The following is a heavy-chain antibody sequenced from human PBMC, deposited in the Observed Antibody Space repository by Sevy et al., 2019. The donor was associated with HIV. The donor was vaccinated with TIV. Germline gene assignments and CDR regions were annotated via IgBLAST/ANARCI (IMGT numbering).Heavy chain of an antibody. CDR1: GFTFSSYE. D-gene: IGHD2-15*01. CDR2: ISSSGSTI. J-gene: IGHJ4*02. V-gene: IGHV3-48*03. CDR3: ARQSKVVVVVAASIPFDY. Sequence: GGSLRLSCAASGFTFSSYEMNWVRQAPGKGLEWVSYISSSGSTIYYADSVKGRFTISRDNAKNSLYLQMNSLMAEDTTVYYCARQSKVVVVVAASIPFDYWGQGTLVTVSS.